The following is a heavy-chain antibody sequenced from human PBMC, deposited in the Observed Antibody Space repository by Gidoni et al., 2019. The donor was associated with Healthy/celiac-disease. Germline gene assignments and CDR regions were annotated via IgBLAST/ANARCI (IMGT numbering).Heavy chain of an antibody. V-gene: IGHV3-21*01. CDR1: GFTFSSYS. D-gene: IGHD2-15*01. Sequence: EVQLVESGGGLVKPGGSLRLSCAASGFTFSSYSMNWVRQAPGKGLEWVSSISSSSSYIYYADSVKGRFTSSRDNAKNSRYLQMNSRRAEDTAVYYCARGPVPDCSGGSCYSDYWGQGTLVTVSS. J-gene: IGHJ4*02. CDR2: ISSSSSYI. CDR3: ARGPVPDCSGGSCYSDY.